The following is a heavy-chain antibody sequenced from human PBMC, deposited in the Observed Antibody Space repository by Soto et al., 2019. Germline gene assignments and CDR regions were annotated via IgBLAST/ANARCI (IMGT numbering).Heavy chain of an antibody. J-gene: IGHJ6*02. Sequence: XAVKCSGQTSGYMFTYYGIRWVRQAPGQGLEWMGWISCYNGKTKYAQKVQGRVTMTTDASTSTAYMEVRSLRSDDTAIYYCARDAPPPELRFLEWHNYDYNGMDVWGQGTTVTVSS. CDR3: ARDAPPPELRFLEWHNYDYNGMDV. CDR1: GYMFTYYG. V-gene: IGHV1-18*01. D-gene: IGHD3-3*01. CDR2: ISCYNGKT.